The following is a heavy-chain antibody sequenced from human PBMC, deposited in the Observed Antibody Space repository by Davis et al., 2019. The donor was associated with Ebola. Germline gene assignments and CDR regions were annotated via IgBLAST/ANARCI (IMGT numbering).Heavy chain of an antibody. Sequence: PGGSLRLSCAASGFRFDIYNIFWVRQAPGKGLEWISYISTTSRTIYYADSVKGRFTISRDNAKNSVFLQMNSLKDEDTAVYYCARDHLTPAGQYYYYGLDVWGQGTTVTVSS. CDR2: ISTTSRTI. D-gene: IGHD3-9*01. CDR1: GFRFDIYN. CDR3: ARDHLTPAGQYYYYGLDV. J-gene: IGHJ6*02. V-gene: IGHV3-48*02.